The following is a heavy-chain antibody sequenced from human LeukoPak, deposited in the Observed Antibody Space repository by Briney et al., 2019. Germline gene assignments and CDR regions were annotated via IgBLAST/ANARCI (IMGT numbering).Heavy chain of an antibody. CDR3: ARAPGIAAAGTHFDF. Sequence: SETLSLTCTVSGGSISSYYWSWIRQPPGKGLEWIGYIYYSGSTDYNPSLKSRVTISVDTSKNQFSLKLSSVTAGDTAVYYCARAPGIAAAGTHFDFWGQGTLVTVSS. J-gene: IGHJ4*02. CDR2: IYYSGST. D-gene: IGHD6-13*01. CDR1: GGSISSYY. V-gene: IGHV4-59*01.